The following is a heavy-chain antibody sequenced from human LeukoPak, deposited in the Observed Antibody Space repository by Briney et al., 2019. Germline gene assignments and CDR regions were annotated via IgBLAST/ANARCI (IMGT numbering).Heavy chain of an antibody. D-gene: IGHD1-26*01. Sequence: EASVKVSCKTSGYTFTYYVISWVRQAPGQGLEWMGWINAYNGNTNDAQKFQGRVTMTTDTSTSTAYMELRSVRSDDTAVYYCARGEKPYDYWGQGTLVSVSS. V-gene: IGHV1-18*01. CDR1: GYTFTYYV. CDR2: INAYNGNT. J-gene: IGHJ4*02. CDR3: ARGEKPYDY.